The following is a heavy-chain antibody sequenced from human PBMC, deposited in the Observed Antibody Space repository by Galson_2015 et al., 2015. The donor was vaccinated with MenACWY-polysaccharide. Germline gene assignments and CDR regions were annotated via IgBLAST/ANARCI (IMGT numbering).Heavy chain of an antibody. CDR2: IAVSSGFT. D-gene: IGHD6-19*01. CDR1: GYTFSNYG. V-gene: IGHV1-18*01. CDR3: ARDRSTGWYVY. J-gene: IGHJ4*02. Sequence: SVKVSCKASGYTFSNYGVSWLRQAPGQGLEWMGWIAVSSGFTNYAQKLQGRVTMTTDTSTSTAYMELRSLGSDDTATYYCARDRSTGWYVYWGQGTLVTVSS.